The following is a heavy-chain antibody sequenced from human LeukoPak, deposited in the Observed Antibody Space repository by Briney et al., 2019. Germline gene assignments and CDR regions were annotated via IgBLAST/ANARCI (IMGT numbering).Heavy chain of an antibody. Sequence: GGSLRLSCAASGFTFSNAWMTWVRQAPGKGLEWVGRIKSKPDGGTTDYAAPVKGRFTISRDDSQNTLYLQMNSLKTEDTAVYYCTTRAGSFSSNYWGQGTLVTVSS. CDR3: TTRAGSFSSNY. CDR1: GFTFSNAW. D-gene: IGHD2-15*01. J-gene: IGHJ4*02. V-gene: IGHV3-15*01. CDR2: IKSKPDGGTT.